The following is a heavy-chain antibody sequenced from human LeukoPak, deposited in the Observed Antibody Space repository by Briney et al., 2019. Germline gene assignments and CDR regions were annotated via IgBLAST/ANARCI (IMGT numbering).Heavy chain of an antibody. D-gene: IGHD3-10*01. J-gene: IGHJ4*02. V-gene: IGHV3-23*01. Sequence: GGSLRLSCSASGFTFSSYVMTWVRQAPGQGLEWVSAISGSGDDTCYADSAKGRFTISRDNSKNTLYLQMNSLRAEDTAVYYCAKKEAMIRGVPYYYDFWGQGTLVTVSS. CDR3: AKKEAMIRGVPYYYDF. CDR2: ISGSGDDT. CDR1: GFTFSSYV.